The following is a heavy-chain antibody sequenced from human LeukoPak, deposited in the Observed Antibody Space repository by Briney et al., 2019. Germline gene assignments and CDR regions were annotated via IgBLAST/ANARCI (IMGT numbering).Heavy chain of an antibody. CDR2: FSYSGNTY. D-gene: IGHD4-11*01. V-gene: IGHV4-39*01. CDR3: ARLSIPPLNWFDP. CDR1: GGSISSTSYY. J-gene: IGHJ5*02. Sequence: SETLSLTCTVSGGSISSTSYYWGWIRQPPGKELEWIGSFSYSGNTYYYSPSLKTRVTVSVDTSKNQFALKLSSVTAADTVVYYCARLSIPPLNWFDPWGQGTLVTVSS.